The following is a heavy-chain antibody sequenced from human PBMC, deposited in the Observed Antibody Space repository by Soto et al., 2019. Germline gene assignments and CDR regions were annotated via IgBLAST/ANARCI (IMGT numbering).Heavy chain of an antibody. CDR3: AKVGSQPYRHLGYFDY. J-gene: IGHJ4*02. Sequence: GGSLRLSCAASGFTFSSYGMHWVRQAPGKGLEWVAVISYDGSNKYYADSVKGRFTISRDNSKNTLYLQMNSLRAEDTAVYYCAKVGSQPYRHLGYFDYWGQGTLVTVSS. CDR2: ISYDGSNK. V-gene: IGHV3-30*18. D-gene: IGHD3-10*01. CDR1: GFTFSSYG.